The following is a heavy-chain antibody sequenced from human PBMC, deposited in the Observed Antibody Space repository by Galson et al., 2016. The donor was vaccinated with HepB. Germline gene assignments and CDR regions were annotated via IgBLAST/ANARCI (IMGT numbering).Heavy chain of an antibody. CDR1: TFTFSSFA. V-gene: IGHV3-23*01. D-gene: IGHD3-22*01. J-gene: IGHJ4*02. Sequence: SLRLSCAASTFTFSSFAMSWVRQAPGKGLAWVSSIGHSGGYIYYADSVKGRFTISRDNSNNTLYLQMNSLRAEDTAVYYCARHPDYYDNSGYLDYWGQGTLVTVSS. CDR2: IGHSGGYI. CDR3: ARHPDYYDNSGYLDY.